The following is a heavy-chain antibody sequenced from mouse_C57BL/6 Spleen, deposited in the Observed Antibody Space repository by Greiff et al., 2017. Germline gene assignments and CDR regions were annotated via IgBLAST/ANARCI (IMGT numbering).Heavy chain of an antibody. V-gene: IGHV3-6*01. CDR3: ARDSYPFYYYGSSPRYWYFDV. CDR2: ISYDGSN. D-gene: IGHD1-1*01. CDR1: GYSITSGYY. Sequence: DVQLQESGPGLVKPSQSLSLTCSVTGYSITSGYYWNWIRQFPGNKLEWMGYISYDGSNNYNPSLKNRISITRDTSKNQFFLKLNSVTTEDTATYYCARDSYPFYYYGSSPRYWYFDVWSTGTTVTVTS. J-gene: IGHJ1*03.